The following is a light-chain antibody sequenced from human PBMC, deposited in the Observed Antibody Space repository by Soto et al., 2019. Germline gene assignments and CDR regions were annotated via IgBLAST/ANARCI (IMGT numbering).Light chain of an antibody. CDR3: QTWDTGATVV. Sequence: QLVLTQSPSASASLGASVKLTCTLSSGHSSYAIAWHQQQPEKGPRYLMKLSSDGSHSKGDGIPDRFSGSSSGAERYLTISSLRSEDEADYYCQTWDTGATVVFGGGTKLTVL. V-gene: IGLV4-69*01. CDR2: LSSDGSH. J-gene: IGLJ2*01. CDR1: SGHSSYA.